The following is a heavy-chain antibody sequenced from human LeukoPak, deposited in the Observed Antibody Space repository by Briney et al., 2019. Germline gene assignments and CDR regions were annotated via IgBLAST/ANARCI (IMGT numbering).Heavy chain of an antibody. CDR3: ARGVRRPDSRGTGVANYSYYYYMDV. CDR2: ISVSYGST. V-gene: IGHV3-23*01. Sequence: GGSLRLSCAASGCTFSSYAMSWVRQAPGKGLELVSAISVSYGSTYYADSVKGRFTISRDNSKNTLYLQMNSLRAEDTAVYYCARGVRRPDSRGTGVANYSYYYYMDVWGKGTTVTVSS. D-gene: IGHD3-22*01. CDR1: GCTFSSYA. J-gene: IGHJ6*03.